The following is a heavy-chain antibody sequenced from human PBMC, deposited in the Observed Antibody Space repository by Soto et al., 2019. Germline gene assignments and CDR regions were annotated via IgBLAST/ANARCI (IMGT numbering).Heavy chain of an antibody. CDR2: IYYSGST. J-gene: IGHJ4*02. CDR1: GSSISSGDYY. CDR3: ARDSGGDCSGGSCYDAAFDY. Sequence: QVQLQESGPGLVKPSQTLSLTCTVSGSSISSGDYYWSWIRQPPGKGLEWIGYIYYSGSTYYNPSLKSRVTISVDTSKNQFSLKLSSVTAADTAVYYCARDSGGDCSGGSCYDAAFDYWGQGTLVTVSS. V-gene: IGHV4-30-4*01. D-gene: IGHD2-15*01.